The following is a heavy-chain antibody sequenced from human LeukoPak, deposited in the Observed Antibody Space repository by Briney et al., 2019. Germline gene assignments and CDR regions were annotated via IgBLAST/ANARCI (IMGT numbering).Heavy chain of an antibody. J-gene: IGHJ6*03. D-gene: IGHD3-9*01. CDR1: GYTFTSYD. CDR3: ARAYSIGGYFDGLVSYMDV. CDR2: MNPNSGNT. V-gene: IGHV1-8*01. Sequence: ASVKVSCKASGYTFTSYDINWVRQATGQGLEWMGWMNPNSGNTGYAQKFQGRVTMTRNTSISTAYMELSSLRSGDTAVYYCARAYSIGGYFDGLVSYMDVWGKGTTVTVSS.